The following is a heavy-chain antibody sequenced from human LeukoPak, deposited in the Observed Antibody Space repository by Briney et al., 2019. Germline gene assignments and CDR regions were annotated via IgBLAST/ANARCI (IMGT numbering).Heavy chain of an antibody. V-gene: IGHV3-30*02. CDR2: IRYDGSNK. CDR1: GLTFSTCG. J-gene: IGHJ4*02. D-gene: IGHD3-22*01. CDR3: AKDRSYYDSGGYRNFDY. Sequence: GGSLRLSCAASGLTFSTCGMHWVRQAPGKGLEWVAFIRYDGSNKYYADSVKGRFIISRDNSENTLSLQMNNPRAEDTAVYYCAKDRSYYDSGGYRNFDYWGQGTLVTVSS.